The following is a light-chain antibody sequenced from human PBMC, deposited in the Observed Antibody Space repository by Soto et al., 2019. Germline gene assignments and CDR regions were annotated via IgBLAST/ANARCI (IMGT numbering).Light chain of an antibody. CDR3: QQYGSSPLT. V-gene: IGKV3-20*01. Sequence: EIVLTQSPGTLSLSPGERATLSCRASQSVSSNYLAWYQQKPGQAPRLLIYGASSRATSIPDRFSGSGSGTDFTLTISRLEPEDFAVYYCQQYGSSPLTFGGGTKVDI. CDR2: GAS. CDR1: QSVSSNY. J-gene: IGKJ4*01.